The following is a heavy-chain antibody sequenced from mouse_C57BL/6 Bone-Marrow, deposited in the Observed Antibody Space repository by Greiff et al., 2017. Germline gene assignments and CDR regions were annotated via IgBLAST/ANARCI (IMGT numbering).Heavy chain of an antibody. CDR2: IDPSDSET. D-gene: IGHD1-1*01. Sequence: QVQLQQPGAELVRPGSSVKLSCKASGYTFTSYWMHWVKQRPIQGLEWIGNIDPSDSETHYNQKFKDKATLTVDKSSSTAYMQLSSLTSEDSAVYYCAIPFYGSIWYFDVWGTGTTVTVSS. J-gene: IGHJ1*03. V-gene: IGHV1-52*01. CDR1: GYTFTSYW. CDR3: AIPFYGSIWYFDV.